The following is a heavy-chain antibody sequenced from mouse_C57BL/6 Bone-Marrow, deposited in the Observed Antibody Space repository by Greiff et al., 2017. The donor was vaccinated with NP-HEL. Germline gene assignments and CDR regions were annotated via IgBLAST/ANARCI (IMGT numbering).Heavy chain of an antibody. CDR2: IYPGSGNT. D-gene: IGHD1-1*01. CDR3: ARRGGITTVVGGYYFDY. V-gene: IGHV1-76*01. Sequence: QVQLQQSGAELVRPGASVKLSCKASGYTFTDYYINWVKQRPGQGLEWIARIYPGSGNTYYNEKFKGKATLTAEKSSSTAYMQLSSLTSEDSAVYFCARRGGITTVVGGYYFDYWGQGTTLTVSS. J-gene: IGHJ2*01. CDR1: GYTFTDYY.